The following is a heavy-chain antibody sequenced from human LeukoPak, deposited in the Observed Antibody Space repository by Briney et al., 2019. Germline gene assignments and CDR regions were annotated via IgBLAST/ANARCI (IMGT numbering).Heavy chain of an antibody. D-gene: IGHD5-24*01. V-gene: IGHV4-31*03. CDR1: GGSISSGGYC. CDR2: IYYSGST. Sequence: SEILSLTCTVSGGSISSGGYCWSWIRQHPGKGLEWIGYIYYSGSTYYNPSLKSRVTISVDTSKNQFSLKLSSVTAADTAVYYCATSGKRWLQFDYWGQGTLVTVSS. J-gene: IGHJ4*02. CDR3: ATSGKRWLQFDY.